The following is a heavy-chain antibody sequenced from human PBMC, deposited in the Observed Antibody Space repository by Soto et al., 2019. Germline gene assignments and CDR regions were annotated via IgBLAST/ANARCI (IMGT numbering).Heavy chain of an antibody. CDR2: ISAYNGNT. Sequence: ASVKVSCKASGYTFTSYGISWVRQAPGQGLEWMGWISAYNGNTNYAQKLQGRVTMTTDTSTSTAYMELRSLRSDDTAVYYCARGPSSIPRPYYFDYWCQGTLVTVSS. CDR1: GYTFTSYG. CDR3: ARGPSSIPRPYYFDY. J-gene: IGHJ4*02. V-gene: IGHV1-18*01. D-gene: IGHD2-21*01.